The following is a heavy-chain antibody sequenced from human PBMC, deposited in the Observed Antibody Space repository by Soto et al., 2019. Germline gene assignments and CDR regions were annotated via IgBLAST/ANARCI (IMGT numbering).Heavy chain of an antibody. D-gene: IGHD1-26*01. J-gene: IGHJ4*02. CDR1: GGSISSYY. V-gene: IGHV4-59*12. CDR2: IYYSGST. CDR3: AGREIQGPIDY. Sequence: TLSVTCTVSGGSISSYYWSWIRQPPGKGLEWIGYIYYSGSTNYNPSLKSRVTMSVDTSKNQFSLKLTSVTAVDTAVYYCAGREIQGPIDYWGQGTLVTVSS.